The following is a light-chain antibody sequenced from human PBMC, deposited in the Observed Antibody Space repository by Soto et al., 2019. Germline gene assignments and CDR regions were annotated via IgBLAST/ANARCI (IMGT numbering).Light chain of an antibody. CDR2: AAS. V-gene: IGKV1-12*01. J-gene: IGKJ2*01. Sequence: DIQMTQSPSSVSASVGDRVTITCRASQGISSWLDWYQQKPGKAPQLLIYAASSLQSGVPSMFSGSGFGTDFTLTIRSLQPEDFATYYCQQANFFPYTFGQGTKLEIK. CDR1: QGISSW. CDR3: QQANFFPYT.